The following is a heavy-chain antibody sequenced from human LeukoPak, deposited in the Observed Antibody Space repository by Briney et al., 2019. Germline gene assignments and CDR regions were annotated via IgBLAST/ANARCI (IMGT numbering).Heavy chain of an antibody. V-gene: IGHV3-23*01. D-gene: IGHD3-10*01. CDR3: AKRGVVIRVFLVGFHKEAYYFDS. CDR1: GINLSNYG. Sequence: QTGGSLRLSCAVSGINLSNYGMSWVRQAPGKGLEWVAGLSGSGGGTNYADSVQGRFTISRDNPKNTLYLQMNSLRAEDTAVYFCAKRGVVIRVFLVGFHKEAYYFDSWGQGALVTVSS. J-gene: IGHJ4*02. CDR2: LSGSGGGT.